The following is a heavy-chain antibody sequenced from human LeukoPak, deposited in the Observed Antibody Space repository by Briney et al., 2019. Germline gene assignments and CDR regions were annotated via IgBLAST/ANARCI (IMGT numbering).Heavy chain of an antibody. V-gene: IGHV4-59*01. J-gene: IGHJ4*02. Sequence: SETLSLTCTVSGGSISSYYWSWIRQPPGKGLEWIGYIYYSGSTNYNPSLKSRVTISVDTSKNQFSLKLSSVTAADTAVYYCARDQGPDYGDYGCSGYWGQGTLVTVSS. CDR3: ARDQGPDYGDYGCSGY. D-gene: IGHD4-17*01. CDR1: GGSISSYY. CDR2: IYYSGST.